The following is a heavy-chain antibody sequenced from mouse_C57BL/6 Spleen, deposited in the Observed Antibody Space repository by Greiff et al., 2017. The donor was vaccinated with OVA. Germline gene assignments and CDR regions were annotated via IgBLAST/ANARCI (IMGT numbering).Heavy chain of an antibody. CDR2: ISDGGSYT. CDR1: GFTFSSYA. D-gene: IGHD1-1*01. V-gene: IGHV5-4*03. J-gene: IGHJ1*03. Sequence: DVKLVESGGGLVKPGGSLKLSCAASGFTFSSYAMSWVRQTPEKRLEWVATISDGGSYTYYPDNVKGRFTISRDNAKNNLYLQMSHLKSEDTAMYYCARGTTVAAGYFDVWGTGTTVTVSS. CDR3: ARGTTVAAGYFDV.